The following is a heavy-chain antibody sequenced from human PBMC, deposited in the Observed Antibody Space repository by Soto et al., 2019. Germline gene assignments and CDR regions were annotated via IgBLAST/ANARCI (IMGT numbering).Heavy chain of an antibody. Sequence: GGSLRLSCAASGFTFSSYAMSWVRQAPGKGLEWVSAISGSGGSTYYADSVKGRFTISRDNSKNTLYLQMNSLRAEDTAVYYCAKGAYIVVVVAAAVPMDVWGKGTTVTVSS. CDR2: ISGSGGST. D-gene: IGHD2-15*01. CDR3: AKGAYIVVVVAAAVPMDV. V-gene: IGHV3-23*01. CDR1: GFTFSSYA. J-gene: IGHJ6*04.